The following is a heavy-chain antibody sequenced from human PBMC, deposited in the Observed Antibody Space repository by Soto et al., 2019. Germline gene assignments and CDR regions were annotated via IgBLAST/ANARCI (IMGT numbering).Heavy chain of an antibody. CDR2: IIPVFQTA. CDR1: GALFSSYP. V-gene: IGHV1-69*01. D-gene: IGHD3-22*01. J-gene: IGHJ4*02. CDR3: ARGGSGYTWFNEF. Sequence: QEQLVQSGAEVKKPGSSVKVSCKASGALFSSYPISWVRQVPGQGLEWMGGIIPVFQTAYYTQRFQGRVTITADESTNTAYMELSSLRSEDTAIYYCARGGSGYTWFNEFWGKGTLVTVSS.